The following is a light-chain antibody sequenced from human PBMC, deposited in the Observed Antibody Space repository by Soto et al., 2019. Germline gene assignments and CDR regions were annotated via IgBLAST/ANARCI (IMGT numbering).Light chain of an antibody. CDR1: SSDVGDYNY. V-gene: IGLV2-14*01. CDR3: ISYTSSSTLVV. J-gene: IGLJ2*01. Sequence: QSALTQPASVSGSPGQSITISCTGTSSDVGDYNYVSWYQQHPGKAPKLMIYDVSNRPSGVSNRFSGSKSGNTASLTISGLQAEDEADYYCISYTSSSTLVVFGGGTKLTVL. CDR2: DVS.